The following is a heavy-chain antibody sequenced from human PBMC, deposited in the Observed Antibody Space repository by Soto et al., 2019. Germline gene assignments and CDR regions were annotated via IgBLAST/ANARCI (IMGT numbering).Heavy chain of an antibody. CDR2: ISSPSTAM. V-gene: IGHV3-48*02. Sequence: EVQLVESGGGLVQPGGSLRLSCAASGFSFSSYTMNWVRQAPGKGLEWLAYISSPSTAMYYADSVKGRFTISRDNAENSFFLQMTSLTDEDTAVYSCATSFGVYWFSLAYWGQGSLVTVSS. CDR1: GFSFSSYT. J-gene: IGHJ4*02. CDR3: ATSFGVYWFSLAY. D-gene: IGHD4-17*01.